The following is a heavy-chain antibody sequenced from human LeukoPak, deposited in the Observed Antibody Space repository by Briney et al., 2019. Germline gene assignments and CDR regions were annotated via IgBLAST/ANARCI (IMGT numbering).Heavy chain of an antibody. Sequence: SVKVSCKASGGTFSSYAISWVRQAPGQGLEWMGRIIPIFGTANYAQKFQGRVTITTDESTSTAYMELSSLRSEDTAVYYCARELAAAGMFDYWGQGTLVTVSS. V-gene: IGHV1-69*05. J-gene: IGHJ4*02. CDR3: ARELAAAGMFDY. CDR2: IIPIFGTA. CDR1: GGTFSSYA. D-gene: IGHD6-13*01.